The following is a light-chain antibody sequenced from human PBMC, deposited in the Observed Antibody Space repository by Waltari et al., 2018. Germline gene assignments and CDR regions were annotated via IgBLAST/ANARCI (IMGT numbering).Light chain of an antibody. V-gene: IGKV3-15*01. J-gene: IGKJ1*01. CDR3: QQFNDWPRT. CDR2: GAS. Sequence: EVVMTQSPATLSVSPGGRATLSCRASRSISINLVWYQQRPGQAPRLLIYGASTRATDIPARFSGSGSGTEFTLNISSLQSEDAAVDYCQQFNDWPRTFGQGTKVEVK. CDR1: RSISIN.